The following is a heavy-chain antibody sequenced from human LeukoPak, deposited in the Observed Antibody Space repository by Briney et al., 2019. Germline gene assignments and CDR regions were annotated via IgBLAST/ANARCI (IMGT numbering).Heavy chain of an antibody. Sequence: GGSLRLSCAASGFTFSSCGFNWVRQAPGKGLEWVSAIGPTGTDRYYADSVRGRFTISRDNAKNSMYLQMDSLRDEDTAVYYCATETIGRHYDYWGQGTLLTVSS. CDR2: IGPTGTDR. CDR3: ATETIGRHYDY. J-gene: IGHJ4*02. CDR1: GFTFSSCG. V-gene: IGHV3-21*01. D-gene: IGHD1-14*01.